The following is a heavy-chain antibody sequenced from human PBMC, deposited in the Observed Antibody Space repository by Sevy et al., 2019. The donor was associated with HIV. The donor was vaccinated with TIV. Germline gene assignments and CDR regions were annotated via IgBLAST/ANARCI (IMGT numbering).Heavy chain of an antibody. V-gene: IGHV3-23*01. J-gene: IGHJ2*01. CDR3: ARHGGFWNGSWCCTYWYFDL. D-gene: IGHD3-3*01. CDR2: ISGNNEKT. Sequence: GGSLRLSCSASRFNFITYAMTWVRQTPGKGLQWISSISGNNEKTFYADSVKGRFTVSRDNSKNTLYLRMNSLTAEDTALYYCARHGGFWNGSWCCTYWYFDLWGRGTLVTVSS. CDR1: RFNFITYA.